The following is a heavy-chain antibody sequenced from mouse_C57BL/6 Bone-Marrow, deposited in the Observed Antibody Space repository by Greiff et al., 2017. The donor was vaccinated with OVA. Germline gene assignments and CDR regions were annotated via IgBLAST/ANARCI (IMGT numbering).Heavy chain of an antibody. D-gene: IGHD1-1*01. J-gene: IGHJ1*03. Sequence: QVQLPQSGAELVRPGASVTLSCKASGYTFTDYEMPWVKQTPLHGLEWIGAIDPETGGTAYNQKFKGKAILTADKSSSTAYMELRSLTSEDSAVYYCTRTQLARNWYFDGWGTGTTVTVSS. V-gene: IGHV1-15*01. CDR3: TRTQLARNWYFDG. CDR1: GYTFTDYE. CDR2: IDPETGGT.